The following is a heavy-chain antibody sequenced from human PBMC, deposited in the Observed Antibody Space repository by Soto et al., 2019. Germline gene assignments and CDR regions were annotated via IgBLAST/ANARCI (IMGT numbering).Heavy chain of an antibody. CDR3: ARVPRGGGYFDY. D-gene: IGHD2-15*01. Sequence: QVQLVQSGAEVKKPGASVKVSCKASGYTFTSYYIHWVRQAPGQGLEWMGIIKPSGGSTSYAQKFPGRVTMTRDTSTSTGYMELSSLRSEDTAVYYCARVPRGGGYFDYWGQGTLVTVSS. CDR2: IKPSGGST. J-gene: IGHJ4*02. CDR1: GYTFTSYY. V-gene: IGHV1-46*01.